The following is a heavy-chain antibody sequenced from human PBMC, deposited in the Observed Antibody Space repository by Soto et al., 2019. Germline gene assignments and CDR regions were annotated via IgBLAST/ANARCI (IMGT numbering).Heavy chain of an antibody. Sequence: QVQLQESGPGLVKPSETLSLTCTVSGGSISSYYWSWIRQPPGKGLEWIGYIYYSGSTNYNPSLKSRVTISVDMSKNQFSLKLSSVTAADTAVYYCARTYCSGTFHYMDVWGKGTTVTVSS. D-gene: IGHD3-10*01. CDR1: GGSISSYY. J-gene: IGHJ6*03. CDR3: ARTYCSGTFHYMDV. CDR2: IYYSGST. V-gene: IGHV4-59*08.